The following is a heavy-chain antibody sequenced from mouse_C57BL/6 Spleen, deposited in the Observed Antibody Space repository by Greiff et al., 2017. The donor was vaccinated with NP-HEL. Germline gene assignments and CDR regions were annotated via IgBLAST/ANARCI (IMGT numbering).Heavy chain of an antibody. D-gene: IGHD3-3*01. CDR2: IYPSDSET. Sequence: QVQLQQPGAELVRPGSSVKLSCKASGYTFTSYWMDWVKQRPGQGLEWIGNIYPSDSETHYNQQFKDKATLTVDKYSSTAYMQLSSLTSGDSAVYYCARGDGYFDVWGTGTTVTVSS. V-gene: IGHV1-61*01. J-gene: IGHJ1*03. CDR3: ARGDGYFDV. CDR1: GYTFTSYW.